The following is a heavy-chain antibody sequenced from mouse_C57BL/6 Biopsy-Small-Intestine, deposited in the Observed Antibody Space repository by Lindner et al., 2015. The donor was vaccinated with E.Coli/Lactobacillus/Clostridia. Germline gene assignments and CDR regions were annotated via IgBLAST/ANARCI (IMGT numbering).Heavy chain of an antibody. J-gene: IGHJ4*01. Sequence: VQLQESGGGLVQPKGSLKLSCAASGFTFSTYAMHWVRQAPGKGLEWVARIRSKSNKFATYYADSVKDRITISRDDSQSVLYLQMNNLKTEDTAMYYCVRQGLLLRGFTLDYWGQGTSVTVSS. D-gene: IGHD1-1*01. CDR2: IRSKSNKFAT. CDR1: GFTFSTYA. V-gene: IGHV10-3*01. CDR3: VRQGLLLRGFTLDY.